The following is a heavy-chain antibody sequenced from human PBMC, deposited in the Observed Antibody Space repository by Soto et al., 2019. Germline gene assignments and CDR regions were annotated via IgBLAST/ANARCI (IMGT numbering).Heavy chain of an antibody. V-gene: IGHV3-23*01. CDR2: ISGSGGST. CDR3: AKGSPTVTTGLDAFDI. CDR1: GFTFSSYA. J-gene: IGHJ3*02. Sequence: GGSLRLSCAASGFTFSSYAMSWVRQAPGKELEWVSAISGSGGSTYYADSVKGRFTISRDNSKNTLYLQMNSLRAEDTAVYYCAKGSPTVTTGLDAFDIWGQGTMVTVSS. D-gene: IGHD4-17*01.